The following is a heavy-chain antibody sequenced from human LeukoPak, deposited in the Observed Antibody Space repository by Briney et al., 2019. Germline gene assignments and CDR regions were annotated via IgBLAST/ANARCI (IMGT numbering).Heavy chain of an antibody. V-gene: IGHV3-30-3*01. D-gene: IGHD5-12*01. Sequence: PGRSLRLSCAASGFTFSSYAMHWVRQAPGKGLDWVAVISYDGSNKYYADSVKGRFTISRDNSKNTLYLQMNSLRAEDTAVYYCARDFEWLRSGYFDYWGQGTLVTVSS. CDR2: ISYDGSNK. CDR3: ARDFEWLRSGYFDY. J-gene: IGHJ4*02. CDR1: GFTFSSYA.